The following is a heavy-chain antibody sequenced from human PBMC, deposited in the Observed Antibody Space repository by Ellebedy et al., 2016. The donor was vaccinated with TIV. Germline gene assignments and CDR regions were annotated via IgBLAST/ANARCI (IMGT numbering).Heavy chain of an antibody. CDR1: GFSFSAFG. CDR3: ARWPSGDAPLDY. D-gene: IGHD4-17*01. V-gene: IGHV3-30*03. CDR2: ISYDGSNK. Sequence: GGSLRLSCVASGFSFSAFGMHWVRQAPGKGLEWVAVISYDGSNKYYADSVKGRFTISRDNSKNTLYLQMNSLRVEDTAVYYCARWPSGDAPLDYWGQGTLVTVSS. J-gene: IGHJ4*02.